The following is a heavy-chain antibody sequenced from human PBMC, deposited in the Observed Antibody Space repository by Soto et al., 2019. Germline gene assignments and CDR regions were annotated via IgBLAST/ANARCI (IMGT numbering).Heavy chain of an antibody. V-gene: IGHV3-23*01. CDR3: AAVMGGDFDHVWGSLSFDH. CDR2: ISGSGVST. CDR1: GFVFTTSA. J-gene: IGHJ4*02. Sequence: GGSLRLSCEASGFVFTTSAMAWVRQAPGKGLEWVATISGSGVSTSYTDSVKGRFIITRDNSGNTLSLHMVSLRDDDTAVYFCAAVMGGDFDHVWGSLSFDHWGQGSLVTVSS. D-gene: IGHD3-16*01.